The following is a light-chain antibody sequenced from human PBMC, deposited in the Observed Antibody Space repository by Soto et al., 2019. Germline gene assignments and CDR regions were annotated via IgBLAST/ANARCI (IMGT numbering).Light chain of an antibody. V-gene: IGKV1-39*01. CDR2: AAS. CDR3: QQTYSVPGS. CDR1: QNIDSY. J-gene: IGKJ4*01. Sequence: DIQMTQSPSSLSASVGDRLTITCRASQNIDSYLNWYQQKPGKAPKLLIFAASNLQSGVTSRFSGSGSGTDFTVTISSLQPDDFATYYCQQTYSVPGSFGGGTMVEIK.